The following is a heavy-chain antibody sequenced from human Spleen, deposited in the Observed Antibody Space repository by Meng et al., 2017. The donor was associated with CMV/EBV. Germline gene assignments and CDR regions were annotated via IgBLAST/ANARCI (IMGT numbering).Heavy chain of an antibody. J-gene: IGHJ4*02. V-gene: IGHV1-18*04. CDR3: ARGTGIFDY. D-gene: IGHD7-27*01. CDR1: GYTFTRHG. CDR2: ISPSIGST. Sequence: VSCRASGYTFTRHGITWVRQAPGQGLEWMGWISPSIGSTNYVQKLEGRVTMTTDRSTTTAYLELRSLRYDDTAVYFCARGTGIFDYWGQGTLVTVSS.